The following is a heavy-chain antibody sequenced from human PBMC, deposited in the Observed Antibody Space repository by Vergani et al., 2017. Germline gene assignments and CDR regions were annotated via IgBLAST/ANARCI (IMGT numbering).Heavy chain of an antibody. D-gene: IGHD1-14*01. CDR3: ARDLRLLYNRFDP. J-gene: IGHJ5*02. CDR2: TWYDGNNK. V-gene: IGHV3-33*08. CDR1: RFTFSSYT. Sequence: QVQLVESGGGVVQPGRSLRLSCAASRFTFSSYTMHWVRQAPGKGLERVAVTWYDGNNKQYADSVKGRFTISRDNSKSTMYLQMNSLRDEDTGVYYCARDLRLLYNRFDPWGQGTLVTVSS.